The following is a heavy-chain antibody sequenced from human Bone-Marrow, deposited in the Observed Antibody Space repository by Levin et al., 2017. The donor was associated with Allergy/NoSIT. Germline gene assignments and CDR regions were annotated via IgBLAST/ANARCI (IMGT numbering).Heavy chain of an antibody. CDR3: AHLLAAAGKGYFDL. CDR1: GYTFTGYY. Sequence: GASVKVSCKASGYTFTGYYMHWVRQAPGQGLEWMGRINPNSGGTNYAQKFQGRVTMTRDTSISTAYMELSRLRSDDTAVYYCAHLLAAAGKGYFDLWGRGTLVTVSS. V-gene: IGHV1-2*06. CDR2: INPNSGGT. J-gene: IGHJ2*01. D-gene: IGHD6-13*01.